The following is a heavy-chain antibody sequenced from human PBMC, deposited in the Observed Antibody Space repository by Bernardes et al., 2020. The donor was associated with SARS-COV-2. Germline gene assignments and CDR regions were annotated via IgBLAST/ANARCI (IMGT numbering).Heavy chain of an antibody. V-gene: IGHV1-18*01. CDR3: AREWSHGFDS. CDR2: ISAYNGNT. CDR1: GYTFTSYS. D-gene: IGHD2-8*01. J-gene: IGHJ4*02. Sequence: ASVKVSCKASGYTFTSYSIIWVRQAPGQGLEWMGWISAYNGNTNYAQKLQGRVTMTTNTSATTAFMELTSLRSDDTAVYYCAREWSHGFDSWGQGSLVTVSS.